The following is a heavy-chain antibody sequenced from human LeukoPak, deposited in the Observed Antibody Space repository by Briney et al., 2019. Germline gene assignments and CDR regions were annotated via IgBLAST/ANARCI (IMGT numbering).Heavy chain of an antibody. Sequence: SETPSLTCTVSDYSISRGYYEGWIRQPPGKGREGIGSIYHSGTTYYNPSLKSRVTISVDTSKNQFSLKLSSVTAADTAVYSCARHCCSSGSSYTGMAYWGQGTLVTVSS. CDR1: DYSISRGYY. J-gene: IGHJ4*02. CDR2: IYHSGTT. CDR3: ARHCCSSGSSYTGMAY. V-gene: IGHV4-38-2*02. D-gene: IGHD2-2*02.